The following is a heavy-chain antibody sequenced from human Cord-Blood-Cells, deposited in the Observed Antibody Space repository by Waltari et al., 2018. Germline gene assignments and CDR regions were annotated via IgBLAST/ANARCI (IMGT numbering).Heavy chain of an antibody. CDR2: IYYSGST. Sequence: QVQLQESGPGLVKPSQTLSLTCTVSGGSISSGGYSWSWIREHPGKGLEWIGYIYYSGSTYYNPSLKSRVTISVDTSKNQFSLKLSSVTAADTAVYYCARVTVTGIAAAGTGGAFDLWGRGTLVTVSS. V-gene: IGHV4-31*03. D-gene: IGHD6-13*01. CDR3: ARVTVTGIAAAGTGGAFDL. J-gene: IGHJ2*01. CDR1: GGSISSGGYS.